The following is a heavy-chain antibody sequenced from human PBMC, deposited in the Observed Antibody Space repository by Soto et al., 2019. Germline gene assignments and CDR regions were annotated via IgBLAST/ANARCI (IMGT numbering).Heavy chain of an antibody. CDR1: GGSITSSSYY. CDR2: IYYSGRT. Sequence: QLQPQESGPGLVKPSETLSLTCTVSGGSITSSSYYWGWIRQPPGKGLEWIGSIYYSGRTYYNPSLKNRLTISVDTAKNRFSLKLSSVTAADTAVYYCARTYTYYYDSSGYYDAFDIWGQGTMVTVSS. CDR3: ARTYTYYYDSSGYYDAFDI. V-gene: IGHV4-39*01. J-gene: IGHJ3*02. D-gene: IGHD3-22*01.